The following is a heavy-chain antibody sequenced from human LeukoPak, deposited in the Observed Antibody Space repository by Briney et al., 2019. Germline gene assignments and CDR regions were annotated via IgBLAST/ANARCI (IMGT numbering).Heavy chain of an antibody. D-gene: IGHD3-3*01. J-gene: IGHJ6*03. V-gene: IGHV3-66*02. Sequence: GGSLRLSCAASGFTVSSNYMSWARQAPGKGLEWVSVIYSGGSTYYADSAKGRFTISRDNSKNTLYLQMNSLRAEDTAVYYCARDSLVWAPTIFGVVTPEYYYYYMDVWGKGTTVTVSS. CDR1: GFTVSSNY. CDR3: ARDSLVWAPTIFGVVTPEYYYYYMDV. CDR2: IYSGGST.